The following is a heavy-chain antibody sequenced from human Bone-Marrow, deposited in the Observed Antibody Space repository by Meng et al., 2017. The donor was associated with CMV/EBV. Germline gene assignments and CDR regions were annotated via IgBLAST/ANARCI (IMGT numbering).Heavy chain of an antibody. Sequence: GESLKISCAASGFTVSSNYMSWVRQAPGKGLEWVSVIYSGGSTYYADSVKGRFTISRDNSKNTLYLQMNSLRAEDTAVYYCARAYYYDSSGYYHGAFDIWGQGTMVTGSS. CDR2: IYSGGST. CDR3: ARAYYYDSSGYYHGAFDI. J-gene: IGHJ3*02. CDR1: GFTVSSNY. D-gene: IGHD3-22*01. V-gene: IGHV3-66*02.